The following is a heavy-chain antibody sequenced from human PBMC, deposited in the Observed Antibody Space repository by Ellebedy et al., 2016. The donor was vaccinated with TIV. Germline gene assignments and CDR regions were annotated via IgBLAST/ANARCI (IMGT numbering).Heavy chain of an antibody. CDR1: GFTFSSFA. CDR2: ISSNGGDT. V-gene: IGHV3-64D*06. J-gene: IGHJ4*02. CDR3: VKVTGWNALGVNFDY. D-gene: IGHD2-8*01. Sequence: GESLKISCAASGFTFSSFAMHWVRQAPGKGLEYVSAISSNGGDTHYADPVKGRFTISRDNSKNTLYLHMGSLRPEDTAVYYCVKVTGWNALGVNFDYWGPGTLVTVSS.